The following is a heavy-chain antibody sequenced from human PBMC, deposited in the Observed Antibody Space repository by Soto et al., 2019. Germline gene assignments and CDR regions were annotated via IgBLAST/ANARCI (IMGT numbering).Heavy chain of an antibody. CDR1: GFTFSSYS. Sequence: PWGSLRLSFAASGFTFSSYSMNWVRQAPGKGLEWVSSISSSSSYIYYADSVKVRFTISRENAKNSLYLQMNSLRAEDTAVYYCARESSGATPYYYYYYGMDXWGQVTMVTVS. D-gene: IGHD1-26*01. V-gene: IGHV3-21*01. CDR2: ISSSSSYI. CDR3: ARESSGATPYYYYYYGMDX. J-gene: IGHJ6*02.